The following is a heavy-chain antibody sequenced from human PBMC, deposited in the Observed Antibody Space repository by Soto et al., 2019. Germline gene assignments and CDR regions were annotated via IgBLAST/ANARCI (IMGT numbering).Heavy chain of an antibody. D-gene: IGHD6-13*01. CDR3: ARGLRYSSSCLTCDY. CDR1: GYTFTTYF. Sequence: QVQLVQSGAEVKKPGASVKVSCKASGYTFTTYFMHWVRQAPGQGLEWMGIINPSDGSTTYAQKFQCRITITRDTSTSTVYMELSSLRSEDTALYYCARGLRYSSSCLTCDYWGQGTLVTVSS. J-gene: IGHJ4*02. CDR2: INPSDGST. V-gene: IGHV1-46*03.